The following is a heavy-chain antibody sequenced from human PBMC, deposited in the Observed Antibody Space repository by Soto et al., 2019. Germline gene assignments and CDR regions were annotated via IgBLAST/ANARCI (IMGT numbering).Heavy chain of an antibody. CDR2: IKSKTDGGTT. J-gene: IGHJ6*02. CDR3: TTDATLNCTNGVCARLDV. CDR1: GFTFSNAW. Sequence: GSLRLSCAASGFTFSNAWMNWVRQAPGKGLEWVGRIKSKTDGGTTDYAAPVKGRFTISRDDSKNTLYLQMNSLKTEDTAVYYCTTDATLNCTNGVCARLDVWGQGTTVTVSS. D-gene: IGHD2-8*01. V-gene: IGHV3-15*07.